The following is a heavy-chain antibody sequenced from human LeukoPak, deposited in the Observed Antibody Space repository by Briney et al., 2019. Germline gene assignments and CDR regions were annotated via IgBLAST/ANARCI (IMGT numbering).Heavy chain of an antibody. D-gene: IGHD3-22*01. J-gene: IGHJ4*02. CDR1: GFTFSSYG. CDR3: ARADYDSSGYYGY. CDR2: IRYDGSNK. Sequence: GGSLRLSCAASGFTFSSYGMHWVRQAPGKGLEWVAFIRYDGSNKYYADSVKGRFTISRDNAKNSLYLQMNSLRAEDTAVYYCARADYDSSGYYGYWGQGTLVTVSS. V-gene: IGHV3-30*02.